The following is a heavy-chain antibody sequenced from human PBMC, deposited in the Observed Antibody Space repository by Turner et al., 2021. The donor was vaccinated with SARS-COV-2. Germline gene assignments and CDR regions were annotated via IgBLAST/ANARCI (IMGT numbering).Heavy chain of an antibody. CDR2: FDPEDGET. CDR3: ATGYQLRVNWFDP. J-gene: IGHJ5*02. Sequence: QVQLLQSGADVTKPGASVKVSCKLSEYTLTELSMYWVRQAPGKGLEWMGGFDPEDGETIYAQKFQGRVTMTEDTSTDTAYMELSSLRSEDTAVYYCATGYQLRVNWFDPWGQGTLVTVSS. V-gene: IGHV1-24*01. CDR1: EYTLTELS. D-gene: IGHD2-2*01.